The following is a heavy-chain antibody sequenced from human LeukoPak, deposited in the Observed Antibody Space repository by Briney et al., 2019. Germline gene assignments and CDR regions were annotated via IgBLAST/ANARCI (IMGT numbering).Heavy chain of an antibody. D-gene: IGHD6-6*01. CDR3: ARGLEYSSSSPFDY. J-gene: IGHJ4*02. CDR1: GGSFSGYY. V-gene: IGHV4-34*01. Sequence: PSETLSLTCAVYGGSFSGYYWSWIRQPPGKGLEWIGEINHSGSTNYNPSLKSRVTISIDTSKNQFSLKLSSVTAADTAVYYCARGLEYSSSSPFDYWGQETLVTVSS. CDR2: INHSGST.